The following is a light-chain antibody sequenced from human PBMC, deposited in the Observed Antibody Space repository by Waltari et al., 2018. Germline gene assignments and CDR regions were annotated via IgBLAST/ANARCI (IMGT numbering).Light chain of an antibody. Sequence: QLVLTQSPSASASLGASVKLTCTLSSWHSSNIVAWHQQKPEKGPRYLMKVNSDGSHTKGDEIPDRFAGSSSGSERYLTISSLQSEDEADYYCQTGGHGTWVFGGGTKLTVV. CDR3: QTGGHGTWV. J-gene: IGLJ3*02. CDR2: VNSDGSH. CDR1: SWHSSNI. V-gene: IGLV4-69*01.